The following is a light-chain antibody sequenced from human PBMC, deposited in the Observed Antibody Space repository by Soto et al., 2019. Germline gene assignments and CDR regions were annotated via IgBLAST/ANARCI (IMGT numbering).Light chain of an antibody. CDR1: QPISND. J-gene: IGKJ2*01. V-gene: IGKV3-15*01. CDR2: GAS. Sequence: EIVMTQSPATLSVSPGERATLSCWASQPISNDLAWYQQKPGQTPRLLIYGASTRVTGIPARFSGSGSGTEFTLTISSLQSEDFAVYSCQQYNDWPLYTFGQGTKVDIK. CDR3: QQYNDWPLYT.